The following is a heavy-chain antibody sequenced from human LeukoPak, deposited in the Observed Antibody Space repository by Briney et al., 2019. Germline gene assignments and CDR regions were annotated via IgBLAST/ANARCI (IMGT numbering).Heavy chain of an antibody. D-gene: IGHD6-19*01. V-gene: IGHV4-39*01. CDR3: ARGSSGWSYYFDY. CDR2: IYYSGST. J-gene: IGHJ4*02. CDR1: GGSISSSSYY. Sequence: SEPLSLPCTVSGGSISSSSYYWGWIRQPPGKGLEWIGSIYYSGSTYYNPSLKSRVTISVDTSKNQFSLKLSSVTAADTAVYYCARGSSGWSYYFDYWGQGTPVTVSS.